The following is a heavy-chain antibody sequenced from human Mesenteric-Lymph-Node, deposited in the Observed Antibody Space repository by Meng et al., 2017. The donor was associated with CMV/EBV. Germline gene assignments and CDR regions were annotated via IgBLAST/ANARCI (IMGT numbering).Heavy chain of an antibody. CDR3: ARGGPNWNYYYYYGMDV. CDR1: GYTFTDSF. J-gene: IGHJ6*02. V-gene: IGHV1-2*02. D-gene: IGHD1-1*01. Sequence: ASVKVSCKASGYTFTDSFIHWVRQAPGQGLEWMGWINPKSGGTYYAQKFQGRVTMTRDTSISTAYMELSRLRSDDTAVYYCARGGPNWNYYYYYGMDVWGQGTTVTVSS. CDR2: INPKSGGT.